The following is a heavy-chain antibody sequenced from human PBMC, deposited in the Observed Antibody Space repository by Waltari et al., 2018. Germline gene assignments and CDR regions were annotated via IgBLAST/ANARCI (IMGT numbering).Heavy chain of an antibody. CDR1: GDSISNNNYY. CDR2: IHYIGDT. V-gene: IGHV4-39*07. CDR3: ATGDHFDWLLHLRRAFDI. J-gene: IGHJ3*02. Sequence: QLQLQESGPGLVEPSETLSLTCTASGDSISNNNYYWGWIRQPRGTGLQWIGSIHYIGDTYYSSSLKSRVIISVDTSNNQFSLRLTAVTAEDTAVYYCATGDHFDWLLHLRRAFDIWGQGTMVTVSS. D-gene: IGHD3-9*01.